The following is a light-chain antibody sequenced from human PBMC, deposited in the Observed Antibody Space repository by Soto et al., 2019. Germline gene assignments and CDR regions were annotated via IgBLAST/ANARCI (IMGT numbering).Light chain of an antibody. Sequence: DIQMTQSPSTLSASVGDRVTITCRASQSIDTWLAWNQQKPGQVPKLLISKASTLESGVPSRFSGSGSGTEFALTISSLQPDDSATYYCQQYNSFRAFGQGTKVEI. CDR2: KAS. CDR1: QSIDTW. V-gene: IGKV1-5*03. J-gene: IGKJ1*01. CDR3: QQYNSFRA.